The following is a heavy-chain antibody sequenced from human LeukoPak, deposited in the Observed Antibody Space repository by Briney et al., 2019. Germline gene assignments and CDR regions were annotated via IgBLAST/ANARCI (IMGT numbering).Heavy chain of an antibody. D-gene: IGHD1-26*01. CDR2: INPNSGGT. CDR1: GYTFTGYY. CDR3: ARDRGAASIGGDSGSPHFDY. Sequence: GASVKVSCKASGYTFTGYYMHWVRQAPGQGLEWMGWINPNSGGTNYAQKFQGWVTMTRDTSISTAYMELSRLRSDDTAVYSCARDRGAASIGGDSGSPHFDYWGQGTLVTVSS. J-gene: IGHJ4*02. V-gene: IGHV1-2*04.